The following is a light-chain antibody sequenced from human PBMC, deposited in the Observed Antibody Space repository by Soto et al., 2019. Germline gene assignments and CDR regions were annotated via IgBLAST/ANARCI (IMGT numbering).Light chain of an antibody. V-gene: IGLV4-60*02. CDR3: ETWDTNVVV. CDR1: SGHSTYI. CDR2: LEGSGSY. Sequence: QLVLTQSSSASASLGSSVKLTCTLSSGHSTYIIAWHQQQPGKAPRYLMKLEGSGSYNKGSGIPDRFSCSSSGADRYLTISNLQFEDEADYYCETWDTNVVVFGGGTKVTVL. J-gene: IGLJ2*01.